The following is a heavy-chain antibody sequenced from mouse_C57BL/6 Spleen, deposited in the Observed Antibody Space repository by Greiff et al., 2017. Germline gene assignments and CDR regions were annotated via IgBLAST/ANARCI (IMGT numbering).Heavy chain of an antibody. CDR3: ARSEGNYFDY. CDR2: IYPGSGST. CDR1: GYTFTSYW. J-gene: IGHJ2*01. Sequence: QVQLKQPGAELVKPGASVKMSCKASGYTFTSYWITWVKQRPGQGLEWIGEIYPGSGSTNYNEKFKSKATLTVDTSSSTAYMQLSSLTSEDSAVYYCARSEGNYFDYWGQGTTLTVSS. V-gene: IGHV1-55*01.